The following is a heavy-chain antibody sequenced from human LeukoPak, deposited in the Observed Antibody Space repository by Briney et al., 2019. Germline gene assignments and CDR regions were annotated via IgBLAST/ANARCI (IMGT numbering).Heavy chain of an antibody. J-gene: IGHJ3*02. CDR2: MNPNSGNT. V-gene: IGHV1-8*02. Sequence: GASVKVSCKASGYTFTSYDINWVRQATGQGLEWMGWMNPNSGNTGYAQKFQGRVTMARDMSTSTVYMELSSLRSEDTAVYYCARGYSGSPGRNAFDIWGQGTMVTVSS. CDR1: GYTFTSYD. CDR3: ARGYSGSPGRNAFDI. D-gene: IGHD1-26*01.